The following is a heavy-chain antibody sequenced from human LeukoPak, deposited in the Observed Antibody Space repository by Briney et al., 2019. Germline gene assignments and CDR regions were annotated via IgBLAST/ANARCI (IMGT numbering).Heavy chain of an antibody. D-gene: IGHD6-19*01. J-gene: IGHJ4*02. Sequence: SETLSLTCSVSGGSISSYYWSWIRQPPGKGLEWIGYIYYSGRTNYNPSLKSRVTISVDTSKNQFSLKMSSVTAADTAVYYCARETQWLGYYFDYWGQGTLVTVSS. CDR1: GGSISSYY. V-gene: IGHV4-59*12. CDR2: IYYSGRT. CDR3: ARETQWLGYYFDY.